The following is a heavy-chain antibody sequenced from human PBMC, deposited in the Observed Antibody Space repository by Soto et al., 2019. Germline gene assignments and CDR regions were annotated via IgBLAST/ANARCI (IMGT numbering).Heavy chain of an antibody. Sequence: LETLSLTCSVAGGSISSSSNHWGYIRQPPGKGLEWIGSFFYSGDTYSNASLKSRVTMSVDRSKSQFSLKLTSVTAADTAVYYCVSGMSVTGRFDYWGQGTPVTVSS. CDR1: GGSISSSSNH. CDR3: VSGMSVTGRFDY. D-gene: IGHD6-19*01. V-gene: IGHV4-39*01. J-gene: IGHJ4*02. CDR2: FFYSGDT.